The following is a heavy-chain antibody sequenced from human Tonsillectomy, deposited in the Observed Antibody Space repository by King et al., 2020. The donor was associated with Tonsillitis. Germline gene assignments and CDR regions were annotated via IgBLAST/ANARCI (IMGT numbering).Heavy chain of an antibody. J-gene: IGHJ4*01. CDR1: GFTFRSYT. CDR2: IVSSGSSI. V-gene: IGHV3-21*01. CDR3: ARIFYSAYDFCFDY. D-gene: IGHD5-12*01. Sequence: VQLVESGGGLVEPGGSLRLSCAASGFTFRSYTMGWVRQAPGKGLEWVSSIVSSGSSIYSADSVKGRFTISRDNAKNSLNLQMNSLRAEDTAVYFCARIFYSAYDFCFDYWGPGTLVPVSS.